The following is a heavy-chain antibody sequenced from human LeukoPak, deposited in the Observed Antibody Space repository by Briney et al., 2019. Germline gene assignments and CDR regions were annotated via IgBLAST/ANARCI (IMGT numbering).Heavy chain of an antibody. V-gene: IGHV4-34*01. Sequence: SETLSLTRAVYGGSFSGYYWSWIRQPPGKGLEWIGEINHSGSTNYNPSLKSRVTISVDTSKNQFSLKLSSVTAADTAVYYCASTRWLQLTYWGQGTLVTVSS. D-gene: IGHD5-24*01. J-gene: IGHJ4*02. CDR2: INHSGST. CDR1: GGSFSGYY. CDR3: ASTRWLQLTY.